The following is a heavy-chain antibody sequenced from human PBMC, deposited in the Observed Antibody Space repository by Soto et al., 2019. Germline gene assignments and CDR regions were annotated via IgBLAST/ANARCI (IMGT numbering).Heavy chain of an antibody. CDR2: ISYDGSHK. V-gene: IGHV3-30-3*01. J-gene: IGHJ6*02. CDR1: GFTFSSYA. CDR3: ARTAVAGYYYYYGMDL. D-gene: IGHD6-19*01. Sequence: QVQLVESGGGVVQPGRSLSLSCAASGFTFSSYAMHWVRQAPGKGLEWVAIISYDGSHKYYADSVKGRFTISRDNSKHALSLQMNSLRAEDTVVYYWARTAVAGYYYYYGMDLWGQGTTVSVSS.